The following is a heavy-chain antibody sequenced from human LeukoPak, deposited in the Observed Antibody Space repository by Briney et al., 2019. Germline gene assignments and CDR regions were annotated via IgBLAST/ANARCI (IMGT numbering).Heavy chain of an antibody. CDR1: GYTFTSYA. CDR3: ARTPSNGYCSGGSCYATSNWFDP. CDR2: INAGNGNT. D-gene: IGHD2-15*01. Sequence: ASVKVSCKASGYTFTSYAMHWVRQAPGQRLEWMGWINAGNGNTKYSQKFQGRVTITRDTSASTAYMELSSLRSVDTAVYYCARTPSNGYCSGGSCYATSNWFDPWGQGTLVTVSS. V-gene: IGHV1-3*01. J-gene: IGHJ5*02.